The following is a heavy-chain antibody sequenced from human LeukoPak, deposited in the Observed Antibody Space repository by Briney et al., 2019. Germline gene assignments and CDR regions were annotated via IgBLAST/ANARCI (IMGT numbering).Heavy chain of an antibody. Sequence: SETLSLTCAVYGGSFSGYYWSWIRQPPGKGLEWIGEINHSGSTNYNPSLKSRVTISLDTSKNQFPLKLSSATAADTAVYYCARGPSQYDFWSGYPRRYYFDYWGQGTLVTVSS. J-gene: IGHJ4*02. CDR1: GGSFSGYY. CDR2: INHSGST. V-gene: IGHV4-34*01. D-gene: IGHD3-3*01. CDR3: ARGPSQYDFWSGYPRRYYFDY.